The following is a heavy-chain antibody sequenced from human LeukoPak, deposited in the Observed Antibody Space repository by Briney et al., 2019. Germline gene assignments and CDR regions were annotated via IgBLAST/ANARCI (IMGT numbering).Heavy chain of an antibody. Sequence: GGSLRLSCAASGFTFSSYSMNWVRQAPGKGLEWVSSISSSSSCIYYADSVKGRFTISRDNAKNSLYLQMNSLRAEDTAVYYCARSLDIVVVPAAIPHYYYYGMDVWGQGTTVTVSS. CDR1: GFTFSSYS. V-gene: IGHV3-21*01. D-gene: IGHD2-2*03. CDR2: ISSSSSCI. CDR3: ARSLDIVVVPAAIPHYYYYGMDV. J-gene: IGHJ6*02.